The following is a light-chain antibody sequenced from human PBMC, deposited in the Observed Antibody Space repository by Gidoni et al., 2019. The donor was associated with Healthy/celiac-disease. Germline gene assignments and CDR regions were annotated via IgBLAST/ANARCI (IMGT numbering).Light chain of an antibody. CDR1: QGISSY. CDR3: QQLNSYPWT. CDR2: AAS. J-gene: IGKJ2*01. Sequence: DIQLTQSPSFLSASVGDRVTITCRASQGISSYLAWYQQKPGKAPKLLIYAASTWQSGVPSRFSGSGSGTEFTLTISSLQPEDFATYYCQQLNSYPWTFGQGTKLEIK. V-gene: IGKV1-9*01.